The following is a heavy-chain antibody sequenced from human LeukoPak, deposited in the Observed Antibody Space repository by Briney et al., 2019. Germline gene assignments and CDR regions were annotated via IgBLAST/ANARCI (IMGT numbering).Heavy chain of an antibody. CDR3: ARRDYYYYGMDV. Sequence: SETLSLTCTVSGGSISSYYWSWIRQPPGKGLEWIGYIYYSGSTNYNPSLKSRVTISVDTSKNQFSLKLSSVTAADTAVYYCARRDYYYYGMDVWGQGTTVTVSS. V-gene: IGHV4-59*01. J-gene: IGHJ6*02. CDR2: IYYSGST. CDR1: GGSISSYY.